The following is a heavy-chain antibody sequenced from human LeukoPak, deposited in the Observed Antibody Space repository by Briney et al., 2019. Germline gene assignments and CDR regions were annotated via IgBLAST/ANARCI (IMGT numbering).Heavy chain of an antibody. CDR1: GYTLTELS. CDR3: ATRGGGIVGASYYYYYYMDV. J-gene: IGHJ6*03. Sequence: ASAKVSCKVSGYTLTELSMHWVRQAPGKGLEWMGGFDPEDGETIYAQKFQGRVTMTEDTSTDTAYMELSSLRSEDTAVYYCATRGGGIVGASYYYYYYMDVWGKGTTVTVSS. CDR2: FDPEDGET. D-gene: IGHD1-26*01. V-gene: IGHV1-24*01.